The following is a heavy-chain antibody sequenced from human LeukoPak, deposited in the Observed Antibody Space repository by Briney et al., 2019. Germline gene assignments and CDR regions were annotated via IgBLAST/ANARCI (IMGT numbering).Heavy chain of an antibody. CDR2: VNPNSGNT. D-gene: IGHD1-1*01. CDR1: GYTFTSYD. J-gene: IGHJ6*03. Sequence: VASVKVSCKASGYTFTSYDINWVRQATGQGLEWMGWVNPNSGNTGYAQKFQGRVTMTRDTSISTAYMELSRLRSDDTAVYYCARGATGTTWVYYYYYMDVWGKGTTVTISS. CDR3: ARGATGTTWVYYYYYMDV. V-gene: IGHV1-8*01.